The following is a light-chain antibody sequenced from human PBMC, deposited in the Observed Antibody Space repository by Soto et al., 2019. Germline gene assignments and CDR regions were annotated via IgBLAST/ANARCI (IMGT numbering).Light chain of an antibody. J-gene: IGLJ2*01. Sequence: QSALTQPASVSGSPGQSITISCTGTISDIGGYNLVSWYQQHPGKAPKLMIYEGSKRPSGVSNRFSGSKSGNTASLTISGLQAEDEADYYCCSYAGSSTVVFGGGTKVTVL. CDR2: EGS. CDR1: ISDIGGYNL. V-gene: IGLV2-23*01. CDR3: CSYAGSSTVV.